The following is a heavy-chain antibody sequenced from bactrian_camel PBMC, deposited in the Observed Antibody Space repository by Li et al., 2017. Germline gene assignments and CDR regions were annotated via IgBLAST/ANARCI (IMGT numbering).Heavy chain of an antibody. J-gene: IGHJ7*01. D-gene: IGHD3*01. CDR1: GYTYSSNC. Sequence: HVQLVESGGGSIQTGGSLRLSCAASGYTYSSNCMAWFRQAPGKAREGVAAIHTGSGGTYYADSVKGRFTFSQDNGKNTVYLQMNALNPDDTAMYYCAGRGYRSFRLLVGGRVGLEYGMDYWGNGTQVTVS. V-gene: IGHV3S1*01. CDR2: IHTGSGGT.